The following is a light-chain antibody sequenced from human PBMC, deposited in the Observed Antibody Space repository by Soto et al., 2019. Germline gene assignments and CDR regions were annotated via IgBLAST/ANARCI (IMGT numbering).Light chain of an antibody. CDR1: SSNIGESF. Sequence: QSVLTQPPSVSAAPGQKVTISCSGSSSNIGESFVSWYQQLPGTAPKLLIYDSNKRPSGIPDRFSGSQSGTSATLAITGLQTGDEGDYYCGTWDSGLNAGVFGGGTKLTVL. CDR2: DSN. J-gene: IGLJ2*01. CDR3: GTWDSGLNAGV. V-gene: IGLV1-51*01.